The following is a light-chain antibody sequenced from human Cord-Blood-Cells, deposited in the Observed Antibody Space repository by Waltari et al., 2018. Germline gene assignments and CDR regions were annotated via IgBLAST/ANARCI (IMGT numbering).Light chain of an antibody. CDR1: QSVSSSY. Sequence: DIVLTQSPGPLSLSPGEGATLSCRASQSVSSSYLAWYQQKPGQAPRLLIYGASSRATGIPDRFSGSGSGTDLTLTISRLEPEDFAVYDCQQYGSSPTFGQGTKLEIK. CDR3: QQYGSSPT. CDR2: GAS. V-gene: IGKV3-20*01. J-gene: IGKJ2*01.